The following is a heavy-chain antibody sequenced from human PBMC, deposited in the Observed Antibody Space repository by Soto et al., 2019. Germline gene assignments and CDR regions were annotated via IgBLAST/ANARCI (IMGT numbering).Heavy chain of an antibody. CDR1: GGSLSGYY. V-gene: IGHV4-34*01. Sequence: PSETLSLTCAVYGGSLSGYYWTWIRQPPGKGLEWIGEVNPGGITNYSPSVKSRLTISLDTSKKQVSLEMTSVTAADTAVYYCGRVVIKMAIQSIESWGPGTLVTVSS. CDR2: VNPGGIT. CDR3: GRVVIKMAIQSIES. J-gene: IGHJ4*02.